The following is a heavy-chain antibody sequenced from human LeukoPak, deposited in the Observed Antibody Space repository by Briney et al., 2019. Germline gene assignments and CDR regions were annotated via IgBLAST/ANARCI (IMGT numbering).Heavy chain of an antibody. J-gene: IGHJ4*02. D-gene: IGHD3-9*01. CDR3: ARVDILTGYYYFDY. CDR1: GYTFINCG. V-gene: IGHV1-18*01. CDR2: ISVDSGNT. Sequence: ASVKVSCKASGYTFINCGISWVRQAPGRGLEWMGWISVDSGNTYYTQKFQGRVTFTTDTSTSTAYMELRSLRSDDTAVYYCARVDILTGYYYFDYWGQGTLVTVSS.